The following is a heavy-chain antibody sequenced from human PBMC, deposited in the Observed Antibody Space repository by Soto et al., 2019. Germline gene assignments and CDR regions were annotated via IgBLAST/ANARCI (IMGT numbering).Heavy chain of an antibody. V-gene: IGHV3-30*09. Sequence: GGSLRSPCASSGFNFRTFTMHWFRQAPGKGLEWVAGISYDGINAYYADSVKGRFAISRDNSKNTVSLQINSLRPADTAAYYCAKDGVNYASLSPVDYWGQGTLVTVSS. CDR2: ISYDGINA. D-gene: IGHD2-2*01. CDR3: AKDGVNYASLSPVDY. CDR1: GFNFRTFT. J-gene: IGHJ4*02.